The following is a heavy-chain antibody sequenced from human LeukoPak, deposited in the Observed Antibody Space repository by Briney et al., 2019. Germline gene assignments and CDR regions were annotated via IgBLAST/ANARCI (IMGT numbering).Heavy chain of an antibody. CDR2: NSAYNGDT. J-gene: IGHJ6*03. D-gene: IGHD3-10*01. CDR1: GYTFGSYG. CDR3: ARDLPLLWIGESSMDV. Sequence: ASVKVSCKASGYTFGSYGISWVRQAPGQGLEWMGWNSAYNGDTNYVQKFQGRVTMTTDTSTSTAYLELRSLRSDDTAVYFCARDLPLLWIGESSMDVWGKGTMATVSS. V-gene: IGHV1-18*01.